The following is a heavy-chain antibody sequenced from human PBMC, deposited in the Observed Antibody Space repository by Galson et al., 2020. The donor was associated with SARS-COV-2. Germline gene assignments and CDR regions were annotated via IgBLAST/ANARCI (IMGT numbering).Heavy chain of an antibody. J-gene: IGHJ6*02. D-gene: IGHD3-9*01. V-gene: IGHV1-8*01. CDR3: ARGSGFDWLYYYYYYGMDV. Sequence: ASVKVSCKASGYTFTSYDIHWVRQATGQGLAWMGWMNPHSGNTGYAQNFQGRVTLTRNTSISTAYMELSSLRSEDTAVYYCARGSGFDWLYYYYYYGMDVWGQGTTVTVSS. CDR2: MNPHSGNT. CDR1: GYTFTSYD.